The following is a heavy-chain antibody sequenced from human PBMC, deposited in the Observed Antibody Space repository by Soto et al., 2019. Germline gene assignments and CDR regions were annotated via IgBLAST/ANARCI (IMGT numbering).Heavy chain of an antibody. CDR1: GFTFITYS. CDR2: ISSSSSTI. V-gene: IGHV3-48*01. J-gene: IGHJ4*02. Sequence: EVQVVESGGGLVQPGGSLRLSCAASGFTFITYSMNWVRQAPGKGLEWVSYISSSSSTIHYADSVKGRFTISRDNAKNSLYLQMNSLRAEDTAVYYCARAPLNYDSSGYHFDYWGQGPLVTVSS. CDR3: ARAPLNYDSSGYHFDY. D-gene: IGHD3-22*01.